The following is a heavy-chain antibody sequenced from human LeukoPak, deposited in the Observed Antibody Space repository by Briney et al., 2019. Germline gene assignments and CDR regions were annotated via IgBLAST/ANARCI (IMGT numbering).Heavy chain of an antibody. Sequence: GGSLRLSCAASGFTFSDYYMSWIRQAPGKGLEWVSYISRSGSDTNYADSVKGRFTISRDNAKNSLYLQMNSLRAEDTAVYYCASGGPVTTYDFDYWGQGTLVTVSS. J-gene: IGHJ4*02. CDR2: ISRSGSDT. D-gene: IGHD4-17*01. V-gene: IGHV3-11*06. CDR1: GFTFSDYY. CDR3: ASGGPVTTYDFDY.